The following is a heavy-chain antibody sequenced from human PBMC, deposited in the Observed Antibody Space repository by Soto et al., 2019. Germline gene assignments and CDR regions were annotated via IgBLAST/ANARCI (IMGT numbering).Heavy chain of an antibody. CDR3: TRVGGYYGDYPNFDY. Sequence: SETLSLTCTVSGSSISPYYWSWIRQPPGKGLEWIGYIYYTGSTKYNPSLKSRVTISLGTSRNQLSLKLSSVTAADTAVYYCTRVGGYYGDYPNFDYWGPGTLVTVSS. CDR2: IYYTGST. V-gene: IGHV4-59*01. D-gene: IGHD4-17*01. CDR1: GSSISPYY. J-gene: IGHJ4*02.